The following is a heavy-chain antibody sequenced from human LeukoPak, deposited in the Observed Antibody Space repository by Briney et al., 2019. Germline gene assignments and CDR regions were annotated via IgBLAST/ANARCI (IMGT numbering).Heavy chain of an antibody. V-gene: IGHV3-30*02. D-gene: IGHD6-19*01. Sequence: GGSLTLSSAASGFTFRSYGMHWVRQAPGKGLEWVTYIPSDGSKKYYIDSVKGRFTVSSDNSKNTLYLQMASLRTEDTAVYPCAKVKVSGWANNWFDSWGQGALVTVSS. J-gene: IGHJ5*01. CDR2: IPSDGSKK. CDR3: AKVKVSGWANNWFDS. CDR1: GFTFRSYG.